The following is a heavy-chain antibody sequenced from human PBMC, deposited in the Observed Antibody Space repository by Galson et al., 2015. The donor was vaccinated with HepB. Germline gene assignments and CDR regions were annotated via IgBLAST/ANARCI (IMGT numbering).Heavy chain of an antibody. V-gene: IGHV1-46*01. J-gene: IGHJ4*02. D-gene: IGHD3-22*01. Sequence: SVKVSCKASGYTFTSYYMHWVRQAPGQGLEWMGIINPSGGSTSYAQKFQGRVTMTRDTSTSTAYMELRSLRSDDTAVYYCARALYYYDSSGAFDYWGQGTLVTVSS. CDR1: GYTFTSYY. CDR2: INPSGGST. CDR3: ARALYYYDSSGAFDY.